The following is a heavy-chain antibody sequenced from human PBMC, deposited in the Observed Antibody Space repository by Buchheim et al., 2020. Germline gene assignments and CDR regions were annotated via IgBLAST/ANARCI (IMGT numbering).Heavy chain of an antibody. Sequence: QVQLVESGGGVVQPGRSLRLSCAASGFTFSSYTMHWVRQAPGKGLEWEAVISYDASNKYYADSVKGRFTISRDNSKNTLDLQMNSLRAEDTAVYYCARVLGDYGYSYFDYWGQGTL. D-gene: IGHD5-18*01. CDR3: ARVLGDYGYSYFDY. V-gene: IGHV3-30-3*01. CDR1: GFTFSSYT. J-gene: IGHJ4*02. CDR2: ISYDASNK.